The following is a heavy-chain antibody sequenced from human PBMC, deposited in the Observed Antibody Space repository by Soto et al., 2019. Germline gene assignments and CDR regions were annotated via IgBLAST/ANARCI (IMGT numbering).Heavy chain of an antibody. V-gene: IGHV4-34*01. CDR1: GGAFSGYY. J-gene: IGHJ4*02. CDR2: INHSATT. CDR3: ARGVKRSSRLDY. Sequence: PSETLSLTCAVYGGAFSGYYWSWIRQPPGKGLEGIGEINHSATTNSNPSLKTRVTISVDTSKNQFSLKLSSVTPAATAVYYCARGVKRSSRLDYWGQGTLVTVTS. D-gene: IGHD2-21*01.